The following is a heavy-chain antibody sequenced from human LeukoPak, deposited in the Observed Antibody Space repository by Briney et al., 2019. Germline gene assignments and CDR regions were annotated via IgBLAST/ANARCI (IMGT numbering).Heavy chain of an antibody. V-gene: IGHV4-59*11. Sequence: SETLSLTCTVSGGSISSHYWSWIRQPPGKGLEWIGYIYYSGSTNYNPSLKSRVTISVDTSKNQFSLKLSSVTAADTAVYYCARVHSSGWYYFDYWGHGTLVTVSS. J-gene: IGHJ4*01. CDR1: GGSISSHY. D-gene: IGHD6-19*01. CDR3: ARVHSSGWYYFDY. CDR2: IYYSGST.